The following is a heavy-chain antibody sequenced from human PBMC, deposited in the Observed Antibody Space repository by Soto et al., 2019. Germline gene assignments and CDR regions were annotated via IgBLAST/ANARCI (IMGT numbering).Heavy chain of an antibody. V-gene: IGHV1-69*13. CDR2: IIPIFGTA. CDR3: ARWLQLDYYYYGMDV. J-gene: IGHJ6*02. Sequence: SVKVSCKASGGTFSSYAISWVRQAPGQGLEWMGGIIPIFGTANYAQKFQGRVTITADESTSTAYMELSSLRSEDTAVYYCARWLQLDYYYYGMDVWGQGTTVTVSS. CDR1: GGTFSSYA. D-gene: IGHD5-12*01.